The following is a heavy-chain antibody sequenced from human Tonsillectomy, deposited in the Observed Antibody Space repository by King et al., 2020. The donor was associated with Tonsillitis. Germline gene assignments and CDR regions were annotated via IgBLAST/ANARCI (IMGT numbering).Heavy chain of an antibody. CDR3: TTDGATSGSYYFTIL. Sequence: VQLVESGGGLVKPGGSLRLSCAASGFTFSNAWMNWVRQAPGKGLEWVGRIKSKTDGGTTDYAAPVKGRFTISRDNSKYTLYLQMNSLKTEDTAVYYCTTDGATSGSYYFTILWGQGTLVTVSS. CDR2: IKSKTDGGTT. V-gene: IGHV3-15*07. CDR1: GFTFSNAW. D-gene: IGHD1-26*01. J-gene: IGHJ4*02.